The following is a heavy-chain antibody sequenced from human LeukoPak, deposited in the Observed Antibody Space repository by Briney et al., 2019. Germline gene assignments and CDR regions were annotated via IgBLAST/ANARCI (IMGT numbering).Heavy chain of an antibody. V-gene: IGHV3-66*01. CDR1: GFTVSSNY. CDR3: ARVSSGWYYFDY. Sequence: RGSLRLSCAASGFTVSSNYMSWVRQAPGKGLECVSVIYSGDETYYADSVKGRFTISRDNSKNTLYLQMNSLRAEDTAVYYCARVSSGWYYFDYWGQGTLVTVSS. D-gene: IGHD6-19*01. CDR2: IYSGDET. J-gene: IGHJ4*02.